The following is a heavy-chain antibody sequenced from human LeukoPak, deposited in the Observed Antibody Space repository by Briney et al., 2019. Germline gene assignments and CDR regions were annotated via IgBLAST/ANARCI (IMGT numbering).Heavy chain of an antibody. CDR2: IKSKTDGGTT. CDR1: GFAFSNAW. Sequence: GGSLRLSCAASGFAFSNAWMSWVRQAPGKGLEWVGRIKSKTDGGTTDYAAPVKGRFTISRDDSKNTLYLQMNSLKPEDTAVYYCSTDSPLLVAGGGVMPWGQGTLVTVSS. CDR3: STDSPLLVAGGGVMP. V-gene: IGHV3-15*01. D-gene: IGHD2-21*01. J-gene: IGHJ4*02.